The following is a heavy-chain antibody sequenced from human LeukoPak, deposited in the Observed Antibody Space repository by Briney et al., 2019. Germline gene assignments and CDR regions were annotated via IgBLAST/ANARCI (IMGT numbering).Heavy chain of an antibody. CDR2: ISSTSSDI. CDR3: AKGLFSGYDKYLDS. CDR1: GFAFETYT. Sequence: KTGGSLRLSCVASGFAFETYTMSWVRQAPGQGLEWVSFISSTSSDINYADSVRDRFTISRDNATNSLFLQMDSLRVEDTAVYYCAKGLFSGYDKYLDSWGQGTLVTVSP. J-gene: IGHJ4*02. V-gene: IGHV3-21*04. D-gene: IGHD5-12*01.